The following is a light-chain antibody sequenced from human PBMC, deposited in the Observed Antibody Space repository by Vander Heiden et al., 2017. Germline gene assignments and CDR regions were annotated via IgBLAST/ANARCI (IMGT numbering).Light chain of an antibody. Sequence: IVMTQSLPSLPVTPGEPASISCRSSKSLLHSNGYNYLDWYLQKPGQSPQLLIYLGSNRASGVPDRFSGSGSGTDFTLKISRVEAEDVGVYYCRQALQTPRTFGQGTKVEIK. J-gene: IGKJ1*01. CDR3: RQALQTPRT. CDR2: LGS. CDR1: KSLLHSNGYNY. V-gene: IGKV2-28*01.